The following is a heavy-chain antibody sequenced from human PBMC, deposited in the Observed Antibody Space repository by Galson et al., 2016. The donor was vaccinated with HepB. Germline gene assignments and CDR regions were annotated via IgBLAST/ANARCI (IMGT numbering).Heavy chain of an antibody. Sequence: SETLSLTCAVSGGSISSSDWWSWVRQPPGQGLEWIGQIFHSGRVNYTPSLASRVTISVDTSNNHFSLRLTSVTAADTALYYCARHFPPLKNFGTYFIDYWGQGTLVTVSS. CDR3: ARHFPPLKNFGTYFIDY. CDR2: IFHSGRV. CDR1: GGSISSSDW. V-gene: IGHV4-4*02. D-gene: IGHD1-26*01. J-gene: IGHJ4*02.